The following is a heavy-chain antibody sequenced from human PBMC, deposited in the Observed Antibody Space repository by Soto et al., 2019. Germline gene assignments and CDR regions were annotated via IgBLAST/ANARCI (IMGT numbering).Heavy chain of an antibody. CDR3: AKSHTTSGWYVTIDY. Sequence: GGSLRLSCAASGFTVSSNYMSWVRQAPGKGLEWVSVIYSGGSTYYADSVKGRFTISRDNAKNSLYLQMNSLRAEDTALYYCAKSHTTSGWYVTIDYWGQGTRVTVSS. CDR1: GFTVSSNY. J-gene: IGHJ4*02. CDR2: IYSGGST. V-gene: IGHV3-53*05. D-gene: IGHD6-19*01.